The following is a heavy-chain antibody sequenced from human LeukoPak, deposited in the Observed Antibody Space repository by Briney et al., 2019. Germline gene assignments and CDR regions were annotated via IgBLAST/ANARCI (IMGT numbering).Heavy chain of an antibody. CDR1: GFTFSSYW. V-gene: IGHV3-7*01. Sequence: GGSLRLSCAASGFTFSSYWMSWVRQAPGKGLEWVANIKQDGSEKYYVDSVKGRFTISRDNAQNSLYLQMNSLRAEDTAVYYCARAHYDFWSGYYNYWGQGTLVTVSS. J-gene: IGHJ4*02. CDR2: IKQDGSEK. CDR3: ARAHYDFWSGYYNY. D-gene: IGHD3-3*01.